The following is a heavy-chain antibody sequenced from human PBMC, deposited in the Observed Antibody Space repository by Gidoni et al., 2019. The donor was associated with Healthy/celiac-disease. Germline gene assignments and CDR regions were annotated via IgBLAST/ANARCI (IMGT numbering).Heavy chain of an antibody. CDR3: AKDALWFGELFGY. J-gene: IGHJ4*02. D-gene: IGHD3-10*01. Sequence: AQLLESGGGLVQSVGSPRLHCLASGSYFSSYAMSWVRQAPGKGLGWVSAISGSGVSTYYADTVKGRFTISRDNSKNTLYLQMNSLRAEDTAVYYCAKDALWFGELFGYWGQGTLVTVSS. CDR1: GSYFSSYA. V-gene: IGHV3-23*01. CDR2: ISGSGVST.